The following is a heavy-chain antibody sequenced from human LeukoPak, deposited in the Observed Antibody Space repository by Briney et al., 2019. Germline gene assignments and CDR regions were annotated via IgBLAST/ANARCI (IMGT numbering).Heavy chain of an antibody. CDR2: IIPIFGTA. CDR3: ASRLYCSNTRCRNFPFAY. CDR1: GGTFSSYA. Sequence: PVKVSCKASGGTFSSYAINWVRQAPGQGLEWMGGIIPIFGTANYAQKFQDRVTITADESTSTAYMELSSLRSEDTAIYYCASRLYCSNTRCRNFPFAYWGQGTLVTVSS. J-gene: IGHJ4*02. V-gene: IGHV1-69*01. D-gene: IGHD2-2*01.